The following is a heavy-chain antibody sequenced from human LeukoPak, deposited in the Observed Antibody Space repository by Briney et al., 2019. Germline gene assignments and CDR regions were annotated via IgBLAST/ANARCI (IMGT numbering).Heavy chain of an antibody. Sequence: GGSLRLSCEASGFTYSDYWMVWVRQVPGKGLECVSHISIDGSTTIYADSVKGRFTISRDNAKNTVFLQMNSLRAEDRGVYYCAKGYSSGWYFDYWGQGTLVTVSS. CDR2: ISIDGSTT. D-gene: IGHD6-19*01. CDR1: GFTYSDYW. CDR3: AKGYSSGWYFDY. J-gene: IGHJ4*02. V-gene: IGHV3-74*01.